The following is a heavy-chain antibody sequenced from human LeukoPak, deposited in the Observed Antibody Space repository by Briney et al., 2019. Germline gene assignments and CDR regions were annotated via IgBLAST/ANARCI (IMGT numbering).Heavy chain of an antibody. J-gene: IGHJ4*02. D-gene: IGHD3-10*01. V-gene: IGHV3-48*03. CDR2: ISGSGSTI. CDR1: GFTFSSYE. CDR3: AKDSRTYYYGSGSFSLPKGPLGYFDH. Sequence: GGSLRLSCAASGFTFSSYEMNWVRQAPGKGLEWVSYISGSGSTIYYADSVKGRFTISRDNSKNTLYLQMNSLRAEDTAVYYCAKDSRTYYYGSGSFSLPKGPLGYFDHWGQGTLVTVSS.